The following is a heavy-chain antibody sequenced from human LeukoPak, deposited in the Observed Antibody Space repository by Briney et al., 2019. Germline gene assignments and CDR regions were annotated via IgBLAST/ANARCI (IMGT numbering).Heavy chain of an antibody. V-gene: IGHV3-48*01. J-gene: IGHJ5*02. CDR2: ITTSNSPI. CDR3: ARGPPLFDP. Sequence: GGSLRLSCAASGFTFSAYDMNWVRQGPGMGLEWVSYITTSNSPIYYADSVKGRFTISRDNAKNSLYLQMNSLRAEDTAVYYCARGPPLFDPWGQGTLVTVSS. CDR1: GFTFSAYD.